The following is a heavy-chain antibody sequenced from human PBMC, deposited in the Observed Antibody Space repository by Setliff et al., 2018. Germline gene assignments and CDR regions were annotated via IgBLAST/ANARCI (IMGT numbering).Heavy chain of an antibody. Sequence: SETLSLTCNVSGASISSGSHYWSWIRQSAGEKPTWIGHVYSTGSTNYNLSFESRVSISVDKSNNQFSLKMTSVTAADTAMYYCVRDRYGRNSDGSGVYNWFDSWGQGILVTVSS. CDR2: VYSTGST. CDR1: GASISSGSHY. CDR3: VRDRYGRNSDGSGVYNWFDS. J-gene: IGHJ5*01. D-gene: IGHD2-15*01. V-gene: IGHV4-61*09.